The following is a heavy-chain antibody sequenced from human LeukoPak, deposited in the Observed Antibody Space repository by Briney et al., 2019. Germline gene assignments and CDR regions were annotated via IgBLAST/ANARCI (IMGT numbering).Heavy chain of an antibody. Sequence: SETLSLTCTVSGGSISSYYWSWIRQPPGEGLEWIGYIYYSGGTNYNPSLKSRVTTSVDTSKKQFSLRLSSVTAADTAVYYCARRGGDSSGNFDYWGQGTLVTVSS. CDR1: GGSISSYY. CDR3: ARRGGDSSGNFDY. V-gene: IGHV4-59*08. D-gene: IGHD3-22*01. J-gene: IGHJ4*02. CDR2: IYYSGGT.